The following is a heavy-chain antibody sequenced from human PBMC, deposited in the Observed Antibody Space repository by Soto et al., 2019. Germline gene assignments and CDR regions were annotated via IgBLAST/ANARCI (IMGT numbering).Heavy chain of an antibody. D-gene: IGHD3-9*01. CDR2: ISSSSSYI. CDR1: GFTFSSYS. Sequence: GGSLRLSCAASGFTFSSYSMNWVRQAPGKGLEWVSSISSSSSYIYYADSVKGRFTISRDNAKNSLYLQMNSLRAEDTAVYYCARGKGVYYDILTGPVDYWGQGTLVTVS. V-gene: IGHV3-21*01. J-gene: IGHJ4*02. CDR3: ARGKGVYYDILTGPVDY.